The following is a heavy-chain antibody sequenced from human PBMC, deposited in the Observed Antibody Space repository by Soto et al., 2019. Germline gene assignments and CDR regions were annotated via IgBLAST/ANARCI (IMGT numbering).Heavy chain of an antibody. D-gene: IGHD2-15*01. CDR3: ARHARGSCYS. J-gene: IGHJ4*02. CDR1: GGSISSSTYY. Sequence: QLQLQESGPGLVKPSETLSLICTVSGGSISSSTYYWGWIRQPPGKGLEWIGNIYYSGSTYYNPSLKSRGTISVDTSKNQFSLKLSSVTAADTAMYFCARHARGSCYSWGQGTLVTVSS. CDR2: IYYSGST. V-gene: IGHV4-39*01.